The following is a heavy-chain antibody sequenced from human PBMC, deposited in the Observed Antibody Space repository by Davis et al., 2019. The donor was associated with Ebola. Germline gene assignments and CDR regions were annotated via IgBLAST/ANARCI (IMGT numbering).Heavy chain of an antibody. CDR3: ARDPYCSGGSCYFDY. J-gene: IGHJ4*02. CDR2: ISSSGSTI. D-gene: IGHD2-15*01. CDR1: GFTFSDYY. Sequence: GESLKISCAASGFTFSDYYMSWIRQAPGKGLEWVSYISSSGSTIYYADSVKGRFTISRDNAKNSLYLQMNSLRAEDTAVYYCARDPYCSGGSCYFDYWGQGTLVTVSS. V-gene: IGHV3-11*01.